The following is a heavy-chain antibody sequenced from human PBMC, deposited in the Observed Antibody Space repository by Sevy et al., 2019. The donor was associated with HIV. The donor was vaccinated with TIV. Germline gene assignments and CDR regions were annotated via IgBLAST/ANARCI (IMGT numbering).Heavy chain of an antibody. CDR1: GFTISDYY. V-gene: IGHV3-11*01. J-gene: IGHJ6*02. CDR2: ISSSGSTI. D-gene: IGHD3-10*01. CDR3: ARGMVRGVIISYYYYGLDV. Sequence: GGSLRLSCAASGFTISDYYMSWIRQAPGKGLEWVSYISSSGSTIYYADSVKGRFTISRDNAKNSLYLQMNSLRAEDTAVYYSARGMVRGVIISYYYYGLDVWGQGTTVTVSS.